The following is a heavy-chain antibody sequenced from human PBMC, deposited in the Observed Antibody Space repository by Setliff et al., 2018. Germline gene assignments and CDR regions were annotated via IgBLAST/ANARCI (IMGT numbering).Heavy chain of an antibody. D-gene: IGHD6-6*01. CDR2: IYISGST. J-gene: IGHJ6*03. CDR3: ATSIAARYYYYYMDV. V-gene: IGHV4-61*02. Sequence: SETLSLTCTVSGGYISTGSYYCYWIRQAAGKGLEWIGRIYISGSTDYNPSLKSRVTISVDTSKNQFSLKLTSVTAADTAVYYCATSIAARYYYYYMDVWGKGTTVTVSS. CDR1: GGYISTGSYY.